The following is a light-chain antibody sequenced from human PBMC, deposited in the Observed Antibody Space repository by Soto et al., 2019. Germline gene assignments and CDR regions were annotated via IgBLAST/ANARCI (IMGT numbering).Light chain of an antibody. CDR1: SSDVGAYDY. J-gene: IGLJ1*01. CDR2: EVN. V-gene: IGLV2-8*01. CDR3: QTWGTGIPV. Sequence: QSVLTQPPSASGSPGQSVTISCTGTSSDVGAYDYVCWYQQHPGKAPKLMIYEVNKRPSGVPDRFSGSSSGAERYLTISSLQSEDEADYYCQTWGTGIPVFGTGTKLTVL.